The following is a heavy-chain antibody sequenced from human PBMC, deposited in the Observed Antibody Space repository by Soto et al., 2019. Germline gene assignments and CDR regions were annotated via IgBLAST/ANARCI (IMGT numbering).Heavy chain of an antibody. D-gene: IGHD3-10*01. J-gene: IGHJ4*02. CDR2: INPDGSGE. V-gene: IGHV3-7*01. Sequence: GGSLRLSCAASGFSFEIYWMGWVRQAPGKGLEWVANINPDGSGEYYLDSVKGRFTISRDNAKNSVYLQMNSLVGDDTAVYYCARENWFLDYWGQGTPVTVSS. CDR3: ARENWFLDY. CDR1: GFSFEIYW.